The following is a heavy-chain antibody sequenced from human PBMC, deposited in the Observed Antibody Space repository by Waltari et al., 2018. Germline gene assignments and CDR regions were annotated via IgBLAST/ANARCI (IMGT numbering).Heavy chain of an antibody. J-gene: IGHJ3*02. CDR3: ARHGTSGNYGSVSQAFDI. D-gene: IGHD3-10*01. V-gene: IGHV5-51*01. CDR2: IYPGDSDT. Sequence: EVQLVQSGAEVKKPGESLKISCKGSGYSFTSYWIGWVRQMPGKRLEWMGIIYPGDSDTRYSPSFQGQVTISADKSISTAYLQWSSLKASDTAMYYCARHGTSGNYGSVSQAFDIWGQGTMVTVSS. CDR1: GYSFTSYW.